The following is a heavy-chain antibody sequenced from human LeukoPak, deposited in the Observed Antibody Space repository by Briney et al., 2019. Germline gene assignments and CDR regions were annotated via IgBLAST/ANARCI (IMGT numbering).Heavy chain of an antibody. CDR1: GFTFSSYW. CDR2: ISQDGSEK. J-gene: IGHJ4*02. Sequence: GGSLRLSCAASGFTFSSYWMSWVRQAPGKGLEWVGQISQDGSEKYYGDSVRGRFTFSRDNAKNSLYLQMNSLRAEDTAVYYCARDSSGTTFDYRGQGTLVTVSS. D-gene: IGHD1-7*01. V-gene: IGHV3-7*01. CDR3: ARDSSGTTFDY.